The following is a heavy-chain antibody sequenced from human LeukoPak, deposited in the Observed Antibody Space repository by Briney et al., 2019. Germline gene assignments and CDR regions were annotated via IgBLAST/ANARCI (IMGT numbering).Heavy chain of an antibody. CDR1: RYTFTSYG. J-gene: IGHJ4*02. CDR2: ISAYSGNT. V-gene: IGHV1-18*01. CDR3: ARDLSIELGIAAAANEGIDY. Sequence: GASVKVSCKASRYTFTSYGISWVRQAPGQGLEWMGWISAYSGNTNYAQKLQGRVTMTTDTSTSTAYMELRSLRSDDTAVYYCARDLSIELGIAAAANEGIDYWGQGTLVTVSS. D-gene: IGHD6-13*01.